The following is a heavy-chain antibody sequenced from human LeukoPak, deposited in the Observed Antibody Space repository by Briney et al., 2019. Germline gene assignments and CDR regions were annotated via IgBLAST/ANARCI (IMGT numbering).Heavy chain of an antibody. D-gene: IGHD3-16*01. CDR2: IYYSGST. J-gene: IGHJ4*02. Sequence: KASETLSLTCTVSGGSISSYYWSWIRQPPGKGLEWIGYIYYSGSTNYNPSLKSRVTISVDTSKNQFSLKLSSVAAADTAVYYCASRLGGVAEFDYWGQGTLVTVSS. V-gene: IGHV4-59*08. CDR1: GGSISSYY. CDR3: ASRLGGVAEFDY.